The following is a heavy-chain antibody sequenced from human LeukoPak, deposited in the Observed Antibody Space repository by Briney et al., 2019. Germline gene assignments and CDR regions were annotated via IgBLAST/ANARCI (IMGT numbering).Heavy chain of an antibody. CDR1: GFTFSSYA. J-gene: IGHJ4*02. Sequence: GGSLRLSCAASGFTFSSYALTWVRQAPGKGLEWVSGISGSGGSTYYADSVKGRFTISRDNSKNTLYLQMNSLRAEDTALYYCARGRGGYSFDYWGQGTLVTVSS. V-gene: IGHV3-23*01. D-gene: IGHD3-16*01. CDR3: ARGRGGYSFDY. CDR2: ISGSGGST.